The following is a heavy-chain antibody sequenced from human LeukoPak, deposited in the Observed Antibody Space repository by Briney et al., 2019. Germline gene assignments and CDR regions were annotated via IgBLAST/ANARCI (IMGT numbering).Heavy chain of an antibody. J-gene: IGHJ4*02. CDR3: AREEFPQYCGGDCYNPMPIDY. V-gene: IGHV4-61*02. D-gene: IGHD2-21*01. CDR2: IYTSGST. CDR1: GGSISSGSYY. Sequence: SETLSLTCTVSGGSISSGSYYWSWIRQPAGKGLEWIGRIYTSGSTNYNPSLKSRVTISVDTSRNQFSLKLSSVTAADTAVYYCAREEFPQYCGGDCYNPMPIDYWGQGTLVTVSS.